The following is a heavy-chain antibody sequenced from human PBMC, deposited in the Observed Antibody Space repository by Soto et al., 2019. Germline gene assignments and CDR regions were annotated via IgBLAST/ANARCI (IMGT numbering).Heavy chain of an antibody. CDR3: VREDDGGDRDYYGLDV. V-gene: IGHV4-30-4*01. CDR2: IHYSGSV. D-gene: IGHD4-17*01. J-gene: IGHJ6*02. CDR1: GGSISSDHYH. Sequence: QVQLQESGPGLVRPSQTLSLTCTVSGGSISSDHYHWTWIRQTPGKGLEWIGSIHYSGSVYYNPSLQSRVTMSVDTYKSLFSLNLSSVTAADTAVYFCVREDDGGDRDYYGLDVWGQGTTVTVSS.